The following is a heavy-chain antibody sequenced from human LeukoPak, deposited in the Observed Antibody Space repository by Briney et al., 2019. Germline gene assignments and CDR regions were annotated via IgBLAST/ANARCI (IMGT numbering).Heavy chain of an antibody. J-gene: IGHJ4*02. D-gene: IGHD6-6*01. CDR2: ITDSGGST. Sequence: GGSLRLSCAASGFSFSSYAMSWVRQAPGKGLEWVSAITDSGGSTYHADSVKGRFTISRDNSKNTLFLQMNSLRVGDTAIYYCAKGSSSSRPYYFDFWGQGTLVTVSS. CDR3: AKGSSSSRPYYFDF. V-gene: IGHV3-23*01. CDR1: GFSFSSYA.